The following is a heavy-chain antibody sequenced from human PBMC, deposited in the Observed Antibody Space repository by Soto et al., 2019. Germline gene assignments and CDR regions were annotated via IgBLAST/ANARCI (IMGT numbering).Heavy chain of an antibody. D-gene: IGHD5-12*01. CDR3: ASEARVYDYSGYYYYYMDV. Sequence: PGGSLRLSCAASGCTFSSYSMNWVRQAPGKGLEWVSSISSSSSYIYYADSVKGRFTISRDNAKNSLYLQMNSLRAEDTAVYYCASEARVYDYSGYYYYYMDVWGKGTTVTVSS. CDR1: GCTFSSYS. CDR2: ISSSSSYI. J-gene: IGHJ6*03. V-gene: IGHV3-21*01.